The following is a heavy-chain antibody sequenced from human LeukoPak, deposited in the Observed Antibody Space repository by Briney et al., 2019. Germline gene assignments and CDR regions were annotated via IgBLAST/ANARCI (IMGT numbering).Heavy chain of an antibody. D-gene: IGHD2-15*01. Sequence: SETLSLTCGVYGGSFSGYFWSWIRQPPGKGLEWIGEINHSGSTNYNPSLKTRVTISVDTSKNQFSLKLSSVTAADTAVYYCARRLLGYCSGGSCYSGYFQHWGQGTLVTVSS. CDR3: ARRLLGYCSGGSCYSGYFQH. CDR2: INHSGST. J-gene: IGHJ1*01. V-gene: IGHV4-34*01. CDR1: GGSFSGYF.